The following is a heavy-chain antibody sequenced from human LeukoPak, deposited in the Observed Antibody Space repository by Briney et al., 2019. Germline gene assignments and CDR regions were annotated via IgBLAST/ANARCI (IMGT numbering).Heavy chain of an antibody. CDR1: GYTFSGYY. Sequence: ASVKVSCKASGYTFSGYYVHWVRQAPGKGLEWMGGFDPEDGETIYAQKFQGRVTMTEDTSTDTAYMELSSLRSEDTAVYYCATRFGAEEWELPGWFDYWGQGTLVTVSS. J-gene: IGHJ4*02. CDR2: FDPEDGET. V-gene: IGHV1-24*01. CDR3: ATRFGAEEWELPGWFDY. D-gene: IGHD1-26*01.